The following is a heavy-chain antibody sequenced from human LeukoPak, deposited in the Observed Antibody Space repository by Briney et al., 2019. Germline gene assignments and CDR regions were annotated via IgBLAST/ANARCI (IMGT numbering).Heavy chain of an antibody. Sequence: SVKVSCKASGGTFSSYAISWVRQAPGQGLEWMGGIIPIFGTANYAQKFQGRITITADESTSTAYMELSSLRSEDTAVYYCARRGGSEYDYVWGSYRYFGYWGQGTLVTVSS. J-gene: IGHJ4*02. D-gene: IGHD3-16*02. CDR1: GGTFSSYA. CDR2: IIPIFGTA. V-gene: IGHV1-69*13. CDR3: ARRGGSEYDYVWGSYRYFGY.